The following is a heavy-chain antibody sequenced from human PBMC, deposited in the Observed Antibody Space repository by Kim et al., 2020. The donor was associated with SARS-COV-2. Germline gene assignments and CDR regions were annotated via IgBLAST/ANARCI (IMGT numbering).Heavy chain of an antibody. V-gene: IGHV1-3*01. J-gene: IGHJ5*02. CDR3: ARGRGTLKFLEWLLGYFDL. D-gene: IGHD3-3*01. Sequence: ASVKVSCKTSGYSVTAYAIHWVRRAPGQRLEWMGWINAGTGNTEYSQNLQGRVTITRDTSASKAYMELSRLSSEDTAGYYCARGRGTLKFLEWLLGYFDLWGPGPLVTVSS. CDR2: INAGTGNT. CDR1: GYSVTAYA.